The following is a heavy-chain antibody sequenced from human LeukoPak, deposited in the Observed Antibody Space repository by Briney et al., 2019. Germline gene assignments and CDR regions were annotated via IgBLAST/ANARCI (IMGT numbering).Heavy chain of an antibody. D-gene: IGHD1-26*01. J-gene: IGHJ4*02. V-gene: IGHV1-2*02. CDR3: AREFPRTSGFDY. CDR2: IYPNSGGT. CDR1: GYTFTGYY. Sequence: GASVKVSCKASGYTFTGYYMHWVRQAPGQGLEWMGWIYPNSGGTGYAQNFQGRVTMTWDTSITTAYMGLNRLTSDDTAVYYCAREFPRTSGFDYWGQGSLVTVSS.